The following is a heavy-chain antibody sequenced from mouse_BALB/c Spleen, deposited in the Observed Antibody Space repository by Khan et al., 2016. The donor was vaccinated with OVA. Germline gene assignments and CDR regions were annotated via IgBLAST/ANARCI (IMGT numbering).Heavy chain of an antibody. D-gene: IGHD1-2*01. J-gene: IGHJ4*01. CDR3: ARSITTTKGYYYAMDY. Sequence: EVQGVESGGDLVKPGGSLKLSCAASGFTFSSYGMSWVRQTPDKRLEWVATISSGGHYTYFPDSVRGRVTISRDNAKNTLSLQLSSLKSEDTAMYYCARSITTTKGYYYAMDYWGQGTSVTVSS. V-gene: IGHV5-6*01. CDR2: ISSGGHYT. CDR1: GFTFSSYG.